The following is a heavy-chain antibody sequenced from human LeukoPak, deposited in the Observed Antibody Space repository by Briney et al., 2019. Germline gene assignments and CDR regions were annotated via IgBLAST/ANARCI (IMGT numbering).Heavy chain of an antibody. CDR3: AKGGQQLAFDY. Sequence: GGSLRLSCAASGFNITSNYMNWVRQAPGKGLEWVAIIYSGGFTYYRDSVKGRFTIYRDNSKNTVYLQMNSLRVEDTAVYYCAKGGQQLAFDYWGQGTLVTVSS. CDR1: GFNITSNY. V-gene: IGHV3-66*01. J-gene: IGHJ4*02. D-gene: IGHD6-13*01. CDR2: IYSGGFT.